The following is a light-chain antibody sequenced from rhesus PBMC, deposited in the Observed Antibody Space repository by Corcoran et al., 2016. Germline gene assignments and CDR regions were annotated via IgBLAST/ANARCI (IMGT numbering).Light chain of an antibody. CDR1: SSDVGGYTY. CDR3: CSYTTSSTLV. J-gene: IGLJ6*01. Sequence: QSAPTQPPSVSGSPGQSVTNSCTGTSSDVGGYTYVSWYQQHPGKAPQLMIYDVSKRPSGVSDRFSGSKSGNTASLTISGLQAEDEADYYCCSYTTSSTLVFGSGTKLTVL. V-gene: IGLV2S7*01. CDR2: DVS.